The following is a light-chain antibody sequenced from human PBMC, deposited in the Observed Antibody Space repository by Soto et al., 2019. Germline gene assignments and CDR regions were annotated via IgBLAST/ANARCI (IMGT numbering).Light chain of an antibody. J-gene: IGKJ1*01. V-gene: IGKV2-30*01. CDR1: QSLVYSDGNTS. CDR3: MQGTHWPWT. CDR2: KVS. Sequence: DVVMTQSPLSLPVTLGQPASISCRSSQSLVYSDGNTSLNWFQQRPGQSPRRLIYKVSNRDSGVPDRFSGSGSGTDCTLKISRVEAEDVGVYYCMQGTHWPWTFGQGTKVEIK.